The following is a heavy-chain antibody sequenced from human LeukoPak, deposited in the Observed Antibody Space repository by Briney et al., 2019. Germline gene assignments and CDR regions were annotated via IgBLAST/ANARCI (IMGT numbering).Heavy chain of an antibody. CDR2: IRHHGMNE. J-gene: IGHJ4*02. D-gene: IGHD4-17*01. Sequence: GGSLRLSRAAPGFTFSSFGMHWVRQTPTKGLEWVAFIRHHGMNESYVDSVKGRFTISRDNSKHTLYLQMNSLRVEDTAVYYCAKDRRDYGDYGLDYWGQGTLVTVSP. CDR3: AKDRRDYGDYGLDY. V-gene: IGHV3-30*02. CDR1: GFTFSSFG.